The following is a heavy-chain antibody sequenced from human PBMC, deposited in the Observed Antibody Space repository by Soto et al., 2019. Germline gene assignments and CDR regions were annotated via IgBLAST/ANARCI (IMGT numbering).Heavy chain of an antibody. CDR1: GFTFSSYA. Sequence: PGGSLRLSCAASGFTFSSYAMNWVRQAPGKGLEWVSVISGSGGTIKYADSVKGRFTISRDNSKNTLYLQMNSLRGEDTAVYYCAKPNLYFRSTSCYDYWGQGTLVTVSS. CDR3: AKPNLYFRSTSCYDY. J-gene: IGHJ4*02. V-gene: IGHV3-23*01. D-gene: IGHD2-2*01. CDR2: ISGSGGTI.